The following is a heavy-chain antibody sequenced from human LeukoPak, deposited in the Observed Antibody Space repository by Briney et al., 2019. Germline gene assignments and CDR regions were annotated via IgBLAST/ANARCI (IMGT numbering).Heavy chain of an antibody. CDR3: TRHLDGIAAYDY. CDR1: GGTFSSYA. Sequence: SVKVSCKASGGTFSSYAISWVRQAPGQGLEWMGGIIPIFGTANYAQKFQGRVTITTDESTSTAYMELSSLRSEDTAVYYCTRHLDGIAAYDYWGQGSLVTVSS. J-gene: IGHJ4*02. D-gene: IGHD6-13*01. V-gene: IGHV1-69*05. CDR2: IIPIFGTA.